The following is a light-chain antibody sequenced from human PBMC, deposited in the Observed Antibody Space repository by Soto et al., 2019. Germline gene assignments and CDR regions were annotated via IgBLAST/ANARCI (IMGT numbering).Light chain of an antibody. Sequence: EILMTQSPATLSVSPGESGTLSCRASQSISRSLAWYQQKPGQAPRLLIYGASTRATGIPARFSGSGSGTEFTLTISSLQSEDFAVYYCQQYYNWPRTFGQGTKLEIK. J-gene: IGKJ2*01. CDR3: QQYYNWPRT. V-gene: IGKV3-15*01. CDR2: GAS. CDR1: QSISRS.